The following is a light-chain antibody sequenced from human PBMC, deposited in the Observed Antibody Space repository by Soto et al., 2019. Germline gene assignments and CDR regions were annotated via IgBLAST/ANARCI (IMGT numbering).Light chain of an antibody. CDR3: QQYGSSPLIT. CDR2: GVS. Sequence: EVVSTYSRRALCMSPGQSPPLSRSPFQRLSASDIAWYQQKPGQAPKFLIYGVSSRATGIPDRFSGSGSGTDFTLTISRLEPEDFAVYHCQQYGSSPLITFAQGTRLEIK. J-gene: IGKJ5*01. CDR1: QRLSASD. V-gene: IGKV3-20*01.